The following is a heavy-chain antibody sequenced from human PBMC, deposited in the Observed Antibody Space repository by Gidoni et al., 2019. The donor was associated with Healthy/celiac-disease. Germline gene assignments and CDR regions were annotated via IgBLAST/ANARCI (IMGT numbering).Heavy chain of an antibody. V-gene: IGHV4-34*01. J-gene: IGHJ4*02. CDR1: GGSFSGYY. D-gene: IGHD4-17*01. CDR2: INHSGST. CDR3: ARGHDYGDYFDY. Sequence: QVQLQQWGAGLLTPSETLSLTCAVYGGSFSGYYWSWIRQPPGKGLEWIGEINHSGSTNYNPSLKSRVTISVDTSKNQFSLKLSSVTAADTAVYYCARGHDYGDYFDYWGQGTLVTVSS.